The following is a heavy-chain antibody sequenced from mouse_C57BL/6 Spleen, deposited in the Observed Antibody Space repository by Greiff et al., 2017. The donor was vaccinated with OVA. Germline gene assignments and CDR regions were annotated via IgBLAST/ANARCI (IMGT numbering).Heavy chain of an antibody. J-gene: IGHJ3*01. CDR2: ISYDGSN. CDR3: AREEGIYYYGSSSAWFAY. Sequence: EVHLVESGPGLVKPSQSLSLTCSVTGYSITSGYYWNWIRQFPGNKLEWMGYISYDGSNNYNPSLKNRISITRDTSKNQFFLKLNSVTTEDTATYYCAREEGIYYYGSSSAWFAYWGQGTLVTVSA. CDR1: GYSITSGYY. D-gene: IGHD1-1*01. V-gene: IGHV3-6*01.